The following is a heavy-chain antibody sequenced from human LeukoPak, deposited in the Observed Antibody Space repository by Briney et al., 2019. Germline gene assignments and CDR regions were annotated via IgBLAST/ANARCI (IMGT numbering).Heavy chain of an antibody. V-gene: IGHV3-74*01. CDR3: ARDLTGPYDH. CDR1: GFTVNTYW. CDR2: INVEGNYF. J-gene: IGHJ4*02. D-gene: IGHD3-22*01. Sequence: PGGSLRLSYAASGFTVNTYWMHWVRQAPGKGLDWVARINVEGNYFDYAESVKGRFTISRDSGKNSLYLQMNSLRAEDTAVYSCARDLTGPYDHWGQGTLVTVSS.